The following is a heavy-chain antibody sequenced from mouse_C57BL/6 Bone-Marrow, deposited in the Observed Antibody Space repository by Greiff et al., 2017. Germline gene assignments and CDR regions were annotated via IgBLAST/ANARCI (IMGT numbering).Heavy chain of an antibody. CDR2: ISYDGSN. CDR3: ARERGYYKAY. D-gene: IGHD2-3*01. V-gene: IGHV3-6*01. CDR1: GYSITSGYY. Sequence: EVQRVESGPGLVKPSQSLSLTCSVTGYSITSGYYWNWIRQFPGNKLEWMGYISYDGSNNYNPSLKNRISITRDTSKNQFFLKLNSVTTEDTATYYCARERGYYKAYWGQGTLVTVSA. J-gene: IGHJ3*01.